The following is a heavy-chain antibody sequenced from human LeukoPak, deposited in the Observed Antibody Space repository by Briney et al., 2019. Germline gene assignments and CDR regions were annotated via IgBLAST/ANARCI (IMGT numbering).Heavy chain of an antibody. CDR2: INPNSGGT. D-gene: IGHD6-19*01. CDR3: ARDIGSGWSSIDY. CDR1: GYTFTGYY. Sequence: GASVKVSCKASGYTFTGYYMHWVRQAPGQVLEWMGWINPNSGGTNYAQKFQGRVTMTRDTSISTAYMELSRLRSDDTAVYYCARDIGSGWSSIDYWGQGTLVTVSS. V-gene: IGHV1-2*02. J-gene: IGHJ4*02.